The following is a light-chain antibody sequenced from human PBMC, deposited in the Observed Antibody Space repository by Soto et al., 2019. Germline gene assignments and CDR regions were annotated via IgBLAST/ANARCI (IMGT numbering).Light chain of an antibody. CDR3: AAWDDSLSGPL. CDR2: SND. Sequence: QSVLTQSHSASGTPGQRVIISCSGTSSNIGTNYVYWYQQLPGTAPKVLIYSNDKRPSGVPNRFSGSKSGTSASLAISGLRSEDEADYYCAAWDDSLSGPLFGGGTKLTVL. CDR1: SSNIGTNY. V-gene: IGLV1-47*01. J-gene: IGLJ2*01.